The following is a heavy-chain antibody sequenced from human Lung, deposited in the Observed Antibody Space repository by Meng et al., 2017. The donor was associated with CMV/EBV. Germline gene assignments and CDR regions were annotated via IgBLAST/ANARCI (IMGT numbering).Heavy chain of an antibody. D-gene: IGHD3-10*01. CDR3: ARAGITMVRGVMVDYYGMDV. Sequence: GESLKISCAASGFTFSSYEMNWVRQAPGKGLEWVSYISSSGSTIYYADSVKGRFTISRDNAKNSLYLQMNSLRAEDTAVYYCARAGITMVRGVMVDYYGMDVWXQRTTVTVSS. CDR2: ISSSGSTI. V-gene: IGHV3-48*03. CDR1: GFTFSSYE. J-gene: IGHJ6*02.